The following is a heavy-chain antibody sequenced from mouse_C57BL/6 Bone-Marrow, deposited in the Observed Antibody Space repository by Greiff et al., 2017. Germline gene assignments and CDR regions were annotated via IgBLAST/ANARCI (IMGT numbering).Heavy chain of an antibody. J-gene: IGHJ1*03. CDR1: GFTFSDYY. CDR3: ARALVWYFDV. V-gene: IGHV5-12*01. CDR2: ISNGGGST. Sequence: EVKVEESGGGLVQPGGSLKLSCAASGFTFSDYYMYWVRQTPEKRLEWVAYISNGGGSTYYPDTVKGRFTISRDNAKNTPYLQMSRLKSEDTAMYYCARALVWYFDVWGTGTTVTVSS.